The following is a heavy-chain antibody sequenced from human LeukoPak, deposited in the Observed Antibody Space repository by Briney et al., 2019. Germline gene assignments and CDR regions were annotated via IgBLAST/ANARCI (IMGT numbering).Heavy chain of an antibody. CDR1: GFTFSTYS. Sequence: GGSLRLSCAASGFTFSTYSMSWVRQAPGKGLEWVAKMNEYGSGIFYVASVKGRFTISRDNAKNSLYLQMDSLTAEDTAVYYCARGSITMLRGVVTRYYFDYWGQGTLVTVSS. J-gene: IGHJ4*02. CDR3: ARGSITMLRGVVTRYYFDY. CDR2: MNEYGSGI. D-gene: IGHD3-10*01. V-gene: IGHV3-7*01.